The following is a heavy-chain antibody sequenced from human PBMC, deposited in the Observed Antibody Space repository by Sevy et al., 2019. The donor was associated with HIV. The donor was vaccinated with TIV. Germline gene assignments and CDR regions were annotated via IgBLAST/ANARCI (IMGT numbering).Heavy chain of an antibody. D-gene: IGHD2-2*01. V-gene: IGHV3-48*01. CDR1: GFTFSSYS. CDR2: ISSSSSTI. Sequence: GGSLRLSCAASGFTFSSYSMNWVRQAPGKGLEWVSYISSSSSTIYYAGSVKGRFTISRDNAKNSLYLQMNSLRAEDTAVYYCASSNKRYCSSTSCYEAVEFDYWGQGTLVTVSS. J-gene: IGHJ4*02. CDR3: ASSNKRYCSSTSCYEAVEFDY.